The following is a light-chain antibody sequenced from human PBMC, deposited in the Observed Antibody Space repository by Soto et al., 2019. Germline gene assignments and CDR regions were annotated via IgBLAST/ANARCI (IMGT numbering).Light chain of an antibody. Sequence: EIVMTQSPATLSVSPGERATLSCRASQSVSRNLAWYHQKGGQAPRLLIYGASTRATGIPARFSGSGSGTEVILTISSLQSQDVAVDYCQQYNNCPQTFGQGTKVEIK. V-gene: IGKV3-15*01. J-gene: IGKJ1*01. CDR3: QQYNNCPQT. CDR2: GAS. CDR1: QSVSRN.